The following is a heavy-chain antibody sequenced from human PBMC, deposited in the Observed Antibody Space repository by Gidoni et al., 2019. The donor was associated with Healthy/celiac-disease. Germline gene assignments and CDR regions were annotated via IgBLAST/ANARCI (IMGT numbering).Heavy chain of an antibody. Sequence: EVQLVESGGGLVKPGGSLRLSCAASGFTFSNAWMSWVRQAPGKGLEWVGRIKSKTDGGTTDYAAPVKGRFTISRDDSKNTLYLQMNSLKTEDTAVYYCTTVSAGTSYYYYYGMDVWGQGTTVTVSS. CDR1: GFTFSNAW. V-gene: IGHV3-15*01. CDR2: IKSKTDGGTT. D-gene: IGHD1-1*01. CDR3: TTVSAGTSYYYYYGMDV. J-gene: IGHJ6*02.